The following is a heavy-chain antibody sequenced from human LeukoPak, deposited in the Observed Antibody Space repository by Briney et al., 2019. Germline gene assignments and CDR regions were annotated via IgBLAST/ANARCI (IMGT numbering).Heavy chain of an antibody. D-gene: IGHD5-18*01. Sequence: GGSLRLSCAASGFTFSSYAMSWVRQAPGKGLEWVSAISGSGGSTYYADSVKGRFTISRDNSKNRLYLQMNSLRAEDTAVYYCAKQPWIQLWPSSYYFDYWGQGTLVTVSS. CDR3: AKQPWIQLWPSSYYFDY. V-gene: IGHV3-23*01. CDR1: GFTFSSYA. CDR2: ISGSGGST. J-gene: IGHJ4*02.